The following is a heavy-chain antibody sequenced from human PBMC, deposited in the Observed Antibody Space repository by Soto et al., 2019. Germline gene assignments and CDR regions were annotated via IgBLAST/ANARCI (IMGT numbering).Heavy chain of an antibody. CDR3: ATEAKGEYDPTRYFDY. J-gene: IGHJ4*02. CDR2: IIPILGIA. CDR1: GGTFSSYT. Sequence: QVQLVQSGAEVKKPGSSVKVSCKASGGTFSSYTISWVRQAPGQGLEWMGRIIPILGIANYAQKFQGRVTITADKSTSTAYMELSSLRSEDTAVYYCATEAKGEYDPTRYFDYWGQGTLVTVSS. D-gene: IGHD3-10*01. V-gene: IGHV1-69*02.